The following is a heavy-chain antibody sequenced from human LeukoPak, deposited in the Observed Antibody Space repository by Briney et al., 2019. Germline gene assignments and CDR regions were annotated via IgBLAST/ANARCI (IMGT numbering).Heavy chain of an antibody. V-gene: IGHV3-23*01. CDR3: AKGAASRGYTYVAN. CDR2: ISGSGGGT. CDR1: AFTFRSYA. J-gene: IGHJ4*02. D-gene: IGHD5-18*01. Sequence: GGSLRLSCAASAFTFRSYAMIWVRQAPGKGLEWVSGISGSGGGTYYSDSAKGRFTISRDNSNNTLYLQMNSLRAEDTAVYYCAKGAASRGYTYVANWGQGTLVTVSS.